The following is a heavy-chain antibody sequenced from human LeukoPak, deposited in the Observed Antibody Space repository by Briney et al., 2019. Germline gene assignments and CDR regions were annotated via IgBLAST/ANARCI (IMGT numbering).Heavy chain of an antibody. CDR1: GFTVSSNY. V-gene: IGHV3-66*01. CDR3: ARDPWYYPPRESDAFDI. CDR2: IYSGGST. D-gene: IGHD3-10*01. J-gene: IGHJ3*02. Sequence: PGGSLRLSCAASGFTVSSNYMSWVRQAPGKGLEWVSVIYSGGSTYYADSVKGRFTISRDNSKNTLYLQMNSLRAEDTAVYYCARDPWYYPPRESDAFDIWGQGTMVTVSS.